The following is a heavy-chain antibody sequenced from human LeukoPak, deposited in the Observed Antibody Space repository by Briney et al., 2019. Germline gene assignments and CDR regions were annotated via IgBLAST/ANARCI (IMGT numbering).Heavy chain of an antibody. CDR2: LYSGGST. V-gene: IGHV3-66*01. D-gene: IGHD3-10*01. J-gene: IGHJ4*02. Sequence: GGSLRLSCAASGFTFSNAWMNWVRQAPGKGLEWVSILYSGGSTYYADSVKGRFTISRDDSKDTLFLQMNSLRAEDTAVYYCTRAGQWTYGFQDYWGQGTLVTVSS. CDR3: TRAGQWTYGFQDY. CDR1: GFTFSNAW.